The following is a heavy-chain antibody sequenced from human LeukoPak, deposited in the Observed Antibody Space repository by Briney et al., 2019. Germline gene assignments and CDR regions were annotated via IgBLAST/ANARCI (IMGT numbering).Heavy chain of an antibody. CDR1: GFTFSNYA. CDR2: ISGSGSGT. D-gene: IGHD2-2*01. Sequence: GGSLRLSCAASGFTFSNYAMNWVRQAPGKGLEWVSIISGSGSGTYSADSVKGRFTISRDNSKNTLYLQMNSLRAEDTAVYYCAKVTSAVPYYYGMDVWGQGTTVTVSS. CDR3: AKVTSAVPYYYGMDV. V-gene: IGHV3-23*01. J-gene: IGHJ6*02.